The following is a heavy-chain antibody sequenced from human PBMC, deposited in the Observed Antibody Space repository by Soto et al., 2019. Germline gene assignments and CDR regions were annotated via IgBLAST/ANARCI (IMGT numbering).Heavy chain of an antibody. V-gene: IGHV3-21*01. Sequence: EVQLVESGGGLVKPGGSLRLSCAASGFTFSSYSMNWVRQAPGKGLEWVSSISSSSSYIYYADSVKGRFTISRDNARNSLYLQMNSLRAEDTGVYFCARVGAYFGEFDYFDYWGQGTPVTVSS. D-gene: IGHD3-10*01. CDR2: ISSSSSYI. CDR3: ARVGAYFGEFDYFDY. CDR1: GFTFSSYS. J-gene: IGHJ4*02.